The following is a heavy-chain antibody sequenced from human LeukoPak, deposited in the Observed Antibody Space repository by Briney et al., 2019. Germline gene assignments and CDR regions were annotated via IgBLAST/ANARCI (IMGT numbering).Heavy chain of an antibody. Sequence: SSETLSLTCTVSGGSISSYYWSWIRQPPGKGLEWIGYFYYSGSTNYNPSLKSRVTISVDTSKSQFSLKLSSVTAADPAVYYFARDPGTVVNGGAFDIWGQGTMVTVSS. J-gene: IGHJ3*02. CDR1: GGSISSYY. V-gene: IGHV4-59*01. CDR2: FYYSGST. CDR3: ARDPGTVVNGGAFDI. D-gene: IGHD4-23*01.